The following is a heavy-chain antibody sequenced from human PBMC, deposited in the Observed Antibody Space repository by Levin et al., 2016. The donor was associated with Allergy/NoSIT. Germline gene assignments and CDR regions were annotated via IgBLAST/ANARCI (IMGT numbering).Heavy chain of an antibody. CDR3: ARHRPFWDWFDP. D-gene: IGHD3-3*01. V-gene: IGHV4-59*08. Sequence: RQAPGKGLEWIGYIYYSGSTNYNPSLKSRVTISVDTSKNQFSLKLSSVTAADTAVYYCARHRPFWDWFDPWGQGTLVTVSS. J-gene: IGHJ5*02. CDR2: IYYSGST.